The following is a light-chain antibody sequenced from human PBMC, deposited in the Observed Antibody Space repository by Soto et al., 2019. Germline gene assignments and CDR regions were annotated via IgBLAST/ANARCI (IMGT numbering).Light chain of an antibody. V-gene: IGLV2-14*01. Sequence: QSALAQPASVSGSPGQSITISCTGTSSDVGAYDAVSWYQQHPGKAPKVMIYEVTYRPSGVSNRFSGSKSGNTASLTISGLQAEDEAEYYCSSYTGSSTLYVFGTGTKVTVL. CDR2: EVT. CDR3: SSYTGSSTLYV. CDR1: SSDVGAYDA. J-gene: IGLJ1*01.